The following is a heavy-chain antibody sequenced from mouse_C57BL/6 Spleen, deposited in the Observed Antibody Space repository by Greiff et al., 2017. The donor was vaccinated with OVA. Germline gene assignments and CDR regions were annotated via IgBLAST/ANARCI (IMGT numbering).Heavy chain of an antibody. J-gene: IGHJ4*01. CDR1: GYTFTSYW. D-gene: IGHD2-5*01. V-gene: IGHV1-59*01. Sequence: VQLQQSGAELVRPGTSVKLSCKASGYTFTSYWMHWVKQRPGQGLEWIGVIDPSDSYTNYNQKFKGKATLTVDTSSSTAYMQLSSLTSEDSAVYYCARGGAYYSNYDAMDYWGQGTSVTVSS. CDR2: IDPSDSYT. CDR3: ARGGAYYSNYDAMDY.